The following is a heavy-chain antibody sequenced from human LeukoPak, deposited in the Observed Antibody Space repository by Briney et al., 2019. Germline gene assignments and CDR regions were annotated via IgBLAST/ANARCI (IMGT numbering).Heavy chain of an antibody. CDR1: GYTFTVYY. V-gene: IGHV1-2*02. J-gene: IGHJ4*02. D-gene: IGHD3-10*01. CDR2: INPNSGGT. Sequence: ASVKVSCKAPGYTFTVYYMHWVRQAPGQGLEWMGWINPNSGGTNYAQKFQGRVTMTRDTSISTAYMELSRLRSDDTAVYYCARAGSGSDYFDYWGQGTLVTVSS. CDR3: ARAGSGSDYFDY.